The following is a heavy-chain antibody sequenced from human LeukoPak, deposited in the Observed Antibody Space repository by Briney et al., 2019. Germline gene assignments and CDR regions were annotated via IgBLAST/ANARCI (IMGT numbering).Heavy chain of an antibody. CDR2: INTDGSIT. J-gene: IGHJ4*02. D-gene: IGHD3-10*01. CDR1: GFTFSDYW. CDR3: ARDRGPRTGFMVREAYDY. Sequence: GGSLRLSCAASGFTFSDYWIHWVRQAPGKGLVWVSRINTDGSITNYADSVKGRFSISRDNAKNTLYLQMSSLRAEDTAVYCCARDRGPRTGFMVREAYDYWGQGTLVTVSS. V-gene: IGHV3-74*01.